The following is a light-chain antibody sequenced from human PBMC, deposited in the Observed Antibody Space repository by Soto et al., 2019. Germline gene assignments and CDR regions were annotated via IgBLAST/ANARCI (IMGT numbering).Light chain of an antibody. CDR2: AAS. CDR3: QQLNSYPLT. CDR1: QGISSY. J-gene: IGKJ4*01. V-gene: IGKV1-9*01. Sequence: DIQLTHSPSFLSASVGDRVTITCRASQGISSYLAWYQQKPGKAPKLLIYAASNLQSGVPSRFSGSGSGTEFTLTISSLQPEDFATYYCQQLNSYPLTFGGGTKVEIK.